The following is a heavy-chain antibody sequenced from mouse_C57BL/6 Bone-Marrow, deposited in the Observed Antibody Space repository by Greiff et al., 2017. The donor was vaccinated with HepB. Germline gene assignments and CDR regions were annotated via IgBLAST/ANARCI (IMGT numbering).Heavy chain of an antibody. CDR3: ARSAYYSNYYFDY. Sequence: QVQLQQPGAELVKPGASVKLSCKASGYTFTSYWMHWVKQRPGRGLEWIGRIDPNSGGTKYNEKFKSKATLTVDKPSSTAYMQLSSLTSEDSAVYYCARSAYYSNYYFDYWGQGTTLTVSS. D-gene: IGHD2-5*01. CDR2: IDPNSGGT. V-gene: IGHV1-72*01. CDR1: GYTFTSYW. J-gene: IGHJ2*01.